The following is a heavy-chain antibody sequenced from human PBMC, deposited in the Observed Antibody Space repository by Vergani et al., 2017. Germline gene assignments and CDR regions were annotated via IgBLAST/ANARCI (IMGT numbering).Heavy chain of an antibody. CDR3: ARDIAGSGWFDP. CDR2: ISSSSSYI. V-gene: IGHV3-21*01. CDR1: GFTFSSYS. J-gene: IGHJ5*02. D-gene: IGHD2-15*01. Sequence: EVQLVESGGGLVKPGGSLRLSCAASGFTFSSYSMNWVRQAPGKGLEWVSSISSSSSYIYYADSVTGRFTISRDNAKNSLYLQMNSLRAEDTAVYYCARDIAGSGWFDPWGQGTLVTVS.